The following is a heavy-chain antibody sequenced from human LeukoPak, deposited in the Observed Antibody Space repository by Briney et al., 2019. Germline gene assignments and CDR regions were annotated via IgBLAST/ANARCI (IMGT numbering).Heavy chain of an antibody. CDR1: GFTFSSYD. CDR3: TRESASTTDFDY. Sequence: GGSLRLSCAASGFTFSSYDMHWVRQAPGKGLEWVAVISYDGSNKYNADSVKGRFTISRDNSKNMLYLQMNSLRAEDTAVYYCTRESASTTDFDYWGQGTLVTVSS. J-gene: IGHJ4*02. D-gene: IGHD2-2*01. V-gene: IGHV3-30-3*01. CDR2: ISYDGSNK.